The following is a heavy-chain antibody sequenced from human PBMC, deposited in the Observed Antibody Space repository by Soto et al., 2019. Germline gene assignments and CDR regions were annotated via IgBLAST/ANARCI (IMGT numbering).Heavy chain of an antibody. J-gene: IGHJ4*02. CDR3: ARAQRGSSGYDPTILDY. Sequence: SETLSLTCAVSGGSISSSNWWSWVRQPPGKGLEWIGEIYHSGSTNYNPSLKSRVTISVDKSKNQFSLKLSSVTAADTAVYYCARAQRGSSGYDPTILDYWVQGTRV. D-gene: IGHD5-12*01. V-gene: IGHV4-4*02. CDR2: IYHSGST. CDR1: GGSISSSNW.